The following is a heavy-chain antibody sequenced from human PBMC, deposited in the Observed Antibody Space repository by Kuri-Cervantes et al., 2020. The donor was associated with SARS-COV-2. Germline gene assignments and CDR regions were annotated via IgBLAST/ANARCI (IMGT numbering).Heavy chain of an antibody. CDR2: IRSKAYGGTT. CDR1: GDSISSSAYY. D-gene: IGHD4-17*01. Sequence: GGSLRLSCSVSGDSISSSAYYWGWIRQPPGKGLEWVGFIRSKAYGGTTEYAASVKGRFTISRDDSKSIAYLQMNSLRAEDTAIYYCAKGHNDYGDYDLNYWGQGTLVTVSS. CDR3: AKGHNDYGDYDLNY. V-gene: IGHV3-71*01. J-gene: IGHJ4*02.